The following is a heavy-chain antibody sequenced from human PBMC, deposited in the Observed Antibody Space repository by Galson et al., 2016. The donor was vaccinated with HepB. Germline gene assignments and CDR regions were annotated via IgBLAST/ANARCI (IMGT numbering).Heavy chain of an antibody. J-gene: IGHJ5*02. CDR3: AQEIFETTYNWFDP. V-gene: IGHV2-70*04. CDR1: GFSLNTPGKR. CDR2: IDWDDDK. Sequence: PALVKPPQTLTLTCTFSGFSLNTPGKRVSWIRQPPGKTLEWLARIDWDDDKFYNTSLKSRLTISKDTSKNQVVLTMTNMDPAETATYYCAQEIFETTYNWFDPWGQGTLVTVSS. D-gene: IGHD2/OR15-2a*01.